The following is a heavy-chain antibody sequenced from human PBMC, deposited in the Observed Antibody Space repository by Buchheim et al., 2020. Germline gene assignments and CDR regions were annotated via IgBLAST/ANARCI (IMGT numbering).Heavy chain of an antibody. D-gene: IGHD6-6*01. J-gene: IGHJ4*02. V-gene: IGHV3-74*01. CDR1: GFTFSTYW. Sequence: EGQLVEPGGGLVRPGGSLRLSCAASGFTFSTYWMHWVRQAPGKGLVWVSRINTDGSITRYADSVKGRFTISRDNAKKTLFLEMNSLRVEDTAVYYCARVGIAARPYDYWGQGTL. CDR2: INTDGSIT. CDR3: ARVGIAARPYDY.